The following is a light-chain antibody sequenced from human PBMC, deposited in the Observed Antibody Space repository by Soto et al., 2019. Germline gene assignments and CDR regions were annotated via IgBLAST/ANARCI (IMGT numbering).Light chain of an antibody. Sequence: DIQMTQSPSSLSASVGDRVTITCRASQSSSNYLNWYQQKPGKAPKLLIYAASSMQSGVPSRFSGSGSETDFTLTISSLQPDDSATYYCQQSFSPLWTFGQGTKAEV. V-gene: IGKV1-39*01. J-gene: IGKJ1*01. CDR3: QQSFSPLWT. CDR2: AAS. CDR1: QSSSNY.